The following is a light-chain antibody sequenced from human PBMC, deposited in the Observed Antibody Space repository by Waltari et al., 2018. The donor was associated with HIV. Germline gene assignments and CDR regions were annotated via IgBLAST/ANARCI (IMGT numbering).Light chain of an antibody. CDR1: QDISNY. J-gene: IGKJ2*01. V-gene: IGKV1-33*01. CDR3: QQYDNLPSYT. CDR2: DAS. Sequence: IQMTQSPSSLSASVGDRVTITCQASQDISNYLNWYQQKPGKAPKLLIYDASNLETGAPSRFSGSGSATDFTYTISSLQPKDIATYYCQQYDNLPSYTFGQGTKLEIK.